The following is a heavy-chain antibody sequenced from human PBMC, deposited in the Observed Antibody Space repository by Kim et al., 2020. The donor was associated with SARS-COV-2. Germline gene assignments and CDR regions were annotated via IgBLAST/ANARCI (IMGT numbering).Heavy chain of an antibody. CDR1: GFTFSSYD. V-gene: IGHV3-13*05. Sequence: GGSLRLSCAASGFTFSSYDMHWVRQATGKGLEWVSAIGTAGDPYYPGSVKGRFTISRENAKNSLYLQMNSLRAGDTAVYYCARGSPMVRGVTYYYGMDVWGQGTTVTVSS. CDR2: IGTAGDP. J-gene: IGHJ6*02. CDR3: ARGSPMVRGVTYYYGMDV. D-gene: IGHD3-10*01.